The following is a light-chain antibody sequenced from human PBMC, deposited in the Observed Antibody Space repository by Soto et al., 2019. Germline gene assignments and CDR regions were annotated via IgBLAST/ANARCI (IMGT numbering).Light chain of an antibody. Sequence: EIVLTQSPATLSLSPGERATLSCRASQSVSSYLAWYQQKPGQAPRLLIYDASNRATGIPARFSGSGSGTDFTLTISSLEPEDFAVYYCQQRSXXPRGGFTFXPGTKVDIK. V-gene: IGKV3-11*01. J-gene: IGKJ3*01. CDR1: QSVSSY. CDR2: DAS. CDR3: QQRSXXPRGGFT.